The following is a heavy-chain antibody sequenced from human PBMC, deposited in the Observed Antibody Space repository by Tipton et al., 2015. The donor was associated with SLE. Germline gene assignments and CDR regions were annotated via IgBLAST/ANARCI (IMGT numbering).Heavy chain of an antibody. D-gene: IGHD3-22*01. CDR1: GFTFSSYG. V-gene: IGHV3-30*02. CDR2: IQFDGSNK. CDR3: AKDRSGVGNY. J-gene: IGHJ4*02. Sequence: SGFTFSSYGMHWVRQAPGKGLEWVAFIQFDGSNKYYADSVKGRFTISRDNSKNTLYLQMNSLRAEDTAVYYCAKDRSGVGNYWGQGTLVTVSS.